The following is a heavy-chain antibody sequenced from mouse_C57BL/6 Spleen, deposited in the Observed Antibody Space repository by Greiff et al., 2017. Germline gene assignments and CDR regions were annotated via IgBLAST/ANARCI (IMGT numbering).Heavy chain of an antibody. CDR1: GYTFTSYW. D-gene: IGHD2-4*01. CDR2: IDPSDSET. V-gene: IGHV1-52*01. J-gene: IGHJ2*01. CDR3: ARSRDYAGDFDY. Sequence: VQLQQPGAELVRPGSSVKLSCKASGYTFTSYWMHWVKQRPVQGLEWIGNIDPSDSETHYNQKFKDKATLTVDKSSSTAYMQLSSLTSEDSAVYYCARSRDYAGDFDYWGQGTTLTVSS.